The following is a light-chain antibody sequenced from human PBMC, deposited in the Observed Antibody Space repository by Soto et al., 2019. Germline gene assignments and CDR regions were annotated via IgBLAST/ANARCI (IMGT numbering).Light chain of an antibody. CDR3: QQYYTTPRT. V-gene: IGKV4-1*01. Sequence: DIVMTQSPDSLTVSLGERATINCKSSQSVFYSSSNKNFLAWYQQKPGQSPKLLIYWASTRESGVPDRFSGSGSGTDFTLTISSLQAEDVATYYCQQYYTTPRTFGQGTKVEIK. J-gene: IGKJ1*01. CDR2: WAS. CDR1: QSVFYSSSNKNF.